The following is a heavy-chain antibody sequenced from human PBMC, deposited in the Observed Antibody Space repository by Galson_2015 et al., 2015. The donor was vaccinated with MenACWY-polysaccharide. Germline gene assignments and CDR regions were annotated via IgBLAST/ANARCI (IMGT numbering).Heavy chain of an antibody. CDR3: TRRKYSSSSTYWFDP. J-gene: IGHJ5*02. CDR2: IRSKANSYAT. Sequence: SLRLSCAASGFTFSSYSMNWVRQASGKGLEWVGRIRSKANSYATAYAASVKGRFTISRDDSKNTAYLQMNSLKTEDTAVYYCTRRKYSSSSTYWFDPWGQGTLVTVSS. V-gene: IGHV3-73*01. CDR1: GFTFSSYS. D-gene: IGHD6-6*01.